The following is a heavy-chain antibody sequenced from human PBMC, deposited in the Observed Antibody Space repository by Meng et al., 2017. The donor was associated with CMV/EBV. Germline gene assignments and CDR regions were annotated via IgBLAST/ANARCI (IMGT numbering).Heavy chain of an antibody. Sequence: GESLKISCAASGFTFSSYWMSWVRQAPGKGLEWVANIKQDGSEKYYVDSVKGGFTISRDNAKNSLYLQMNSLRAEDTAVYYCARDHATWFDPWGQGTLVTVSS. CDR3: ARDHATWFDP. CDR2: IKQDGSEK. CDR1: GFTFSSYW. V-gene: IGHV3-7*01. J-gene: IGHJ5*02. D-gene: IGHD2-15*01.